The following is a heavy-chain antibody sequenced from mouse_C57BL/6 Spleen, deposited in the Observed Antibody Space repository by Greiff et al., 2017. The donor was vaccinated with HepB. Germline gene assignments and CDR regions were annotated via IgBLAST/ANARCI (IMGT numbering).Heavy chain of an antibody. CDR1: GYAFSSSW. CDR3: ARLYSNYDAMDY. Sequence: VQLQQSGPELVKPGASVKISCKASGYAFSSSWMNWVKQRPGKGLEWIGRIYPGDGDTNYNGKFKGKATLTADKSSSTAYMQLSSLTSEDSAVYFCARLYSNYDAMDYWGQGTSVTVSS. J-gene: IGHJ4*01. D-gene: IGHD2-5*01. V-gene: IGHV1-82*01. CDR2: IYPGDGDT.